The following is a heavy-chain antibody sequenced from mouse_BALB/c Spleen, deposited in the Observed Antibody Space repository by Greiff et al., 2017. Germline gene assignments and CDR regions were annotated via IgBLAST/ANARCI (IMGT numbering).Heavy chain of an antibody. J-gene: IGHJ2*01. CDR3: ARAIHYYGPLDY. CDR1: GFSLTSYG. CDR2: IWSGGST. Sequence: QVQLKESGPGLVQPSQSLSITCTVSGFSLTSYGVHWVRQSPGKGLEWLGVIWSGGSTDYNAAFISRLSISKDNSKSQVFFKMNSLQANDTAIYYCARAIHYYGPLDYWGQGTTLTVSS. D-gene: IGHD1-1*01. V-gene: IGHV2-2*02.